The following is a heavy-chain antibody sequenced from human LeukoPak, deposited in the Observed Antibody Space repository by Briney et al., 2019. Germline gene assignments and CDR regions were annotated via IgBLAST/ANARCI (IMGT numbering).Heavy chain of an antibody. CDR3: AKSRGESRGASNY. Sequence: GGSLRLSCAASGFTFSSYAMNWVRQAPGKGLEWVSFISGSGDTTYYADSVKGRFTISRDNSKNTLYLQMNSLRAEDTAVYYCAKSRGESRGASNYWGQGTLVTVSP. CDR2: ISGSGDTT. V-gene: IGHV3-23*01. J-gene: IGHJ4*02. CDR1: GFTFSSYA. D-gene: IGHD1-26*01.